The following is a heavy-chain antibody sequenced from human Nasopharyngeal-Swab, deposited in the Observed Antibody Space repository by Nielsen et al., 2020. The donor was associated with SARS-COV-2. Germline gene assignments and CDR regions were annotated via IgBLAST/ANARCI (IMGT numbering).Heavy chain of an antibody. D-gene: IGHD3-10*01. CDR3: AREGAGTDYYYGMDV. V-gene: IGHV3-33*01. CDR2: IWYDGSNK. CDR1: GFTFSSYG. J-gene: IGHJ6*02. Sequence: GESLKISCAASGFTFSSYGMHWVRQAPGKGLEWVAVIWYDGSNKYYADSVKGRFTISRDNSKNTLYLQMNSLRAEDTAVYYRAREGAGTDYYYGMDVWGQGTTVTVSS.